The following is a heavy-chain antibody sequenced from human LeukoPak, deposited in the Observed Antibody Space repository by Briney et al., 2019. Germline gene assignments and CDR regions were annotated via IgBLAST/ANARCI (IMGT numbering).Heavy chain of an antibody. CDR2: ISGYTGNT. CDR1: GGTFSSYA. Sequence: ASVKVSCKASGGTFSSYAISWVRQAPGQGLEWMGWISGYTGNTNYAQNLQGRVTMTTDTSSSTAYMDLRSLRSDDTALYYCARSSWFGGRSEWRWFDPWGQGTLVTVSS. V-gene: IGHV1-18*01. J-gene: IGHJ5*02. D-gene: IGHD3-10*01. CDR3: ARSSWFGGRSEWRWFDP.